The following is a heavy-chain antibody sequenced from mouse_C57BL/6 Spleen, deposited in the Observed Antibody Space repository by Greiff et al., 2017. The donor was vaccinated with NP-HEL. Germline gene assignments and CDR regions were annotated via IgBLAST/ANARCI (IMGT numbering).Heavy chain of an antibody. CDR2: IRSKSNNYAT. Sequence: EVQLVESGGGLVQPKGSLKLSCAASGFSFNTYAMNWVRQAPGKGLEWVARIRSKSNNYATYYADSVKDRFTISRDDSESMLYLQMNNLKTEDTAMYYCVRHWGYDYDGDWFAYWGQGTLVTVSA. CDR1: GFSFNTYA. D-gene: IGHD2-4*01. CDR3: VRHWGYDYDGDWFAY. J-gene: IGHJ3*01. V-gene: IGHV10-1*01.